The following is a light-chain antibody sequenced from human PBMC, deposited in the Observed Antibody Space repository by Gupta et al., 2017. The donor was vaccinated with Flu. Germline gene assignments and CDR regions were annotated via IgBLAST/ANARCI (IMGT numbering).Light chain of an antibody. V-gene: IGLV3-9*01. Sequence: TCGGYKIGTRNVHWYQQKPGQAPVLVIFKDSSRPSGIPERFSGSNSGNTATLTISRAQGEDEADYYCQVWDTSAYVFGTGTRVTVL. CDR2: KDS. CDR3: QVWDTSAYV. CDR1: KIGTRN. J-gene: IGLJ1*01.